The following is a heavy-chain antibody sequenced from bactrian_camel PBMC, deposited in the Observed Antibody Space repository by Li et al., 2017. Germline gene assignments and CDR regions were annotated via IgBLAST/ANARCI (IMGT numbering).Heavy chain of an antibody. V-gene: IGHV3-3*01. Sequence: HVQLVESGGGSVQAGGSLRLSCVVSGYTYSRFCMAWFRQAPGKEREGVAGILTGGIRTYYADSVKGRFTISKDNAKNTVYLQMNSQKPEDTATYYCAADEWVSGQPPTCHDSTAVIGYWGQGTQVTVS. CDR2: ILTGGIRT. J-gene: IGHJ6*01. D-gene: IGHD2*01. CDR3: AADEWVSGQPPTCHDSTAVIGY. CDR1: GYTYSRFC.